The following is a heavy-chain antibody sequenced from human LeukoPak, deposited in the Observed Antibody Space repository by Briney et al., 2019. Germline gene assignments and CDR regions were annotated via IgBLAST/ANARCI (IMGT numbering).Heavy chain of an antibody. Sequence: GGSLRLSCAASGFTVSFNYMSWVRQAPGKGLEWVSIIYDDGTTYYADSVKGRFTISRDNSKNTLYLQMNSLRAEDTAVYYCARVRTEGGYFDYWGQGTLVTVSS. CDR2: IYDDGTT. CDR1: GFTVSFNY. J-gene: IGHJ4*02. V-gene: IGHV3-66*01. CDR3: ARVRTEGGYFDY. D-gene: IGHD3-16*01.